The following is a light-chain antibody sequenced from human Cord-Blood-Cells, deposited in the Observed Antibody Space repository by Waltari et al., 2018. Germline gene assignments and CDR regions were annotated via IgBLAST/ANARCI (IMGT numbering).Light chain of an antibody. Sequence: DIQMTQSPYSLSASVGDRVTITCQASQDISNYLNWDQQKPGKAPKRLIYDASNLETGVPSRFSGSGSGTDFTFTISSLQPEDIATYYCQQYDNLPLTFGGGTKVEIK. CDR3: QQYDNLPLT. CDR1: QDISNY. V-gene: IGKV1-33*01. J-gene: IGKJ4*01. CDR2: DAS.